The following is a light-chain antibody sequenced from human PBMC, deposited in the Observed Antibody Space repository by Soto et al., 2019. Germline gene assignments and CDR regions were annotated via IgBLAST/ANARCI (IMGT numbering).Light chain of an antibody. CDR1: QSISSW. V-gene: IGKV1-5*03. J-gene: IGKJ2*01. Sequence: DIQMTQSPSNLSASVGDRVTITCRASQSISSWLAWYQQKPGKAPKLLIYKASSLESGVTSRFSGSGSGTEFTLTFSSLQPDDFATYYCQQYNSYPYTFGQVTKLEIK. CDR2: KAS. CDR3: QQYNSYPYT.